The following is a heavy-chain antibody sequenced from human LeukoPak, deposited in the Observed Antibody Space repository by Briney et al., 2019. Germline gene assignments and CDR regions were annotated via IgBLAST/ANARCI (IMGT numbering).Heavy chain of an antibody. CDR2: MQSTGNS. CDR3: ARDKQHSYGRYFDH. V-gene: IGHV4-59*01. J-gene: IGHJ4*02. CDR1: GGSISTYH. Sequence: SETLSLTCTVSGGSISTYHWNWIRESPEKGLEWIGYMQSTGNSNYNPSLKSRVTISVDMSRTQIVLNLSSVTPADTAVYFCARDKQHSYGRYFDHWGQGILVTVSS. D-gene: IGHD5-18*01.